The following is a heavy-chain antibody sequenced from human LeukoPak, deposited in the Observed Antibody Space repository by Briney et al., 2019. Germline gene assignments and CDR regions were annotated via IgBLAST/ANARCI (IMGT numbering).Heavy chain of an antibody. CDR2: IRYDGSNK. D-gene: IGHD1-26*01. V-gene: IGHV3-30*02. Sequence: PGGSLRLSCAASGFTFSSYAMSWVRQAPGKGLEWVAFIRYDGSNKYYADSVKGRFTISRDNSKNTLYLQMNSLRAEDTAVYYCAKELVGATVFAFDYWGQGTLVTVSS. CDR1: GFTFSSYA. CDR3: AKELVGATVFAFDY. J-gene: IGHJ4*02.